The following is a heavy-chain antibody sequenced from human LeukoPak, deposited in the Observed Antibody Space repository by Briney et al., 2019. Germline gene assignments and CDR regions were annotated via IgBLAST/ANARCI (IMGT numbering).Heavy chain of an antibody. CDR1: GYTFTSYA. CDR2: INAGNGNT. D-gene: IGHD3-22*01. Sequence: ASVKVSCKASGYTFTSYAMHWVRQALGQRLEWMGWINAGNGNTKYSQKFQGRVTITRDTSASTAYMELSSLRSEDTAVYYCARERNVLYYDSSGYYSHWGQGTLVTVSS. V-gene: IGHV1-3*01. CDR3: ARERNVLYYDSSGYYSH. J-gene: IGHJ4*02.